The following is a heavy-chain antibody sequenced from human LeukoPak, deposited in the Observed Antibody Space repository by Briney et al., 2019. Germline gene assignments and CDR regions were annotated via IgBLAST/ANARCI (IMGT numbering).Heavy chain of an antibody. CDR1: GYTFTGYY. CDR3: ARVTGYSSRYFDY. CDR2: INPNSGGT. V-gene: IGHV1-2*02. Sequence: ASVKVSCKASGYTFTGYYMHWVRQAPGQGLEWMGWINPNSGGTNYAQKFQGRVTMTRDTSISTAYMELRSLRSDDTAVYYCARVTGYSSRYFDYWGQGTLVTVSS. D-gene: IGHD6-13*01. J-gene: IGHJ4*02.